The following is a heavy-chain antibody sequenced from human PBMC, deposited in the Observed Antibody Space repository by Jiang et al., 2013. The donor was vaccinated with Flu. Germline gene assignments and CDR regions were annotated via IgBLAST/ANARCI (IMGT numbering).Heavy chain of an antibody. D-gene: IGHD4-17*01. J-gene: IGHJ6*02. CDR2: IYWNDDK. CDR3: AHATYDYGDYPSPRSYFYYYYYGMDV. V-gene: IGHV2-5*01. Sequence: KPTQTLTLTCTFSGFSLSTSGVGVGWIRQPPGKALEWLALIYWNDDKRYSPSLKSRLTITKDTSKNQVVLTMTNMDPVDTATYYCAHATYDYGDYPSPRSYFYYYYYGMDVWGQGTTVTVSS. CDR1: GFSLSTSGVG.